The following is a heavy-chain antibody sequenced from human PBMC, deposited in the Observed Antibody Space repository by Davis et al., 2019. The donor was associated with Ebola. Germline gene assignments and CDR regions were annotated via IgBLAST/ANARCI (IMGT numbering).Heavy chain of an antibody. V-gene: IGHV3-9*01. CDR3: AKDISQSSTVTTYYFDY. CDR2: ISWNSGSI. Sequence: SLKISCAASGFTFSSYGMHWVRQAPGKGLEWVSGISWNSGSIGYADSVKGRFTISRDNAKNSLYLQMNSLRAEDTALYYCAKDISQSSTVTTYYFDYWGQGTLVTVSS. J-gene: IGHJ4*02. D-gene: IGHD4-17*01. CDR1: GFTFSSYG.